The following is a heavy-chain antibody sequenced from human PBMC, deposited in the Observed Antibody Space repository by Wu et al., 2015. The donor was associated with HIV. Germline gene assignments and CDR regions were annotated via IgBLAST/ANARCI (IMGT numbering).Heavy chain of an antibody. D-gene: IGHD3-22*01. J-gene: IGHJ4*02. V-gene: IGHV1-69*05. CDR2: IIPIFGTA. CDR1: GGTFSSYA. CDR3: AHQYYYDSSGYQSPVDY. Sequence: QVQLVQSGAEVKKPGSSVKVSCKASGGTFSSYAISWVRQAPGQGLEWMGGIIPIFGTANYAQKFQGRVTITTDESTSTAYMELSSLRSEDTAVYYCAHQYYYDSSGYQSPVDYWGQGTLVTVSS.